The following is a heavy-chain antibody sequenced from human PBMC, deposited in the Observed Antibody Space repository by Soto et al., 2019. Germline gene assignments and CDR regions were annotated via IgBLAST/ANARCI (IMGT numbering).Heavy chain of an antibody. CDR2: ISYDGSNK. D-gene: IGHD1-26*01. CDR1: GFTFSSYG. Sequence: GGSLRLSCAASGFTFSSYGMHWVRQAPGKGLEWVAVISYDGSNKYYADSVKGRFTISRDNSKNTLYLQMNSLRAEDTAVYYCAKGTGSYLFYWGQGTLVTVPQ. J-gene: IGHJ4*02. V-gene: IGHV3-30*18. CDR3: AKGTGSYLFY.